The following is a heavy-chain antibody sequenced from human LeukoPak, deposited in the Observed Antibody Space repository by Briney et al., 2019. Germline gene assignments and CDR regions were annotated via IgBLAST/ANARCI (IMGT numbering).Heavy chain of an antibody. J-gene: IGHJ4*02. CDR1: GGSISTYY. D-gene: IGHD5-18*01. Sequence: PSETLSLTCTVSGGSISTYYWSWIRQPPGKGLEWIGYIYYNGGTNYNPSLRSRVTISVDTSKNHFSLRLSSVTAADTAMYYCARAGGVDTAMDANFDYWGQGTLVTVSS. CDR2: IYYNGGT. CDR3: ARAGGVDTAMDANFDY. V-gene: IGHV4-59*01.